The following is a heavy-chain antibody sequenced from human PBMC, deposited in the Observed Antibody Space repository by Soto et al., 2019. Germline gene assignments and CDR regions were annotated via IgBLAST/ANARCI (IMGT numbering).Heavy chain of an antibody. CDR2: ISGSATDT. CDR3: AKDLRYDLSGYSDS. Sequence: GGSLRLSCSASGFTFNNFGMSWVRQAPGKGLEWVSAISGSATDTHYGDSVRGRFAVSRDNSNDTLYLHMKSLRAEDTAVYYCAKDLRYDLSGYSDSWGQGILVTVSS. D-gene: IGHD3-22*01. V-gene: IGHV3-23*01. J-gene: IGHJ4*02. CDR1: GFTFNNFG.